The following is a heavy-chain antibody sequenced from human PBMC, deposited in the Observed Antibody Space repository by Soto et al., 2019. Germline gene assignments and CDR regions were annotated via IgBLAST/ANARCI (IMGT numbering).Heavy chain of an antibody. V-gene: IGHV1-3*01. D-gene: IGHD2-8*01. CDR3: ARDLRGGVYFDY. CDR2: SNADTGDS. J-gene: IGHJ4*02. CDR1: GYTFTNYA. Sequence: QVHLVQSGAEVREPGASVKVSCKTSGYTFTNYAMHWVRQAPGHRLEWMGWSNADTGDSKYSQRFQGRVTLTWDTSATTNYMELTSLTSGDTAVYYCARDLRGGVYFDYWGQGTLVTVSS.